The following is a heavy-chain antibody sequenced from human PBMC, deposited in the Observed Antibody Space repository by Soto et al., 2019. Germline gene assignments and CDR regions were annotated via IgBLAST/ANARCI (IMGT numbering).Heavy chain of an antibody. CDR2: ISAYNGNT. CDR1: GYTFTSYG. D-gene: IGHD2-2*01. J-gene: IGHJ6*02. V-gene: IGHV1-18*01. CDR3: ARVRAAAHYYYYGMDV. Sequence: ASVKVSCTASGYTFTSYGISWVRQAPGQGLEWMGWISAYNGNTNYAQKLQGRVTMTTDTSTSTAYMELRSLRSDDTAVYYCARVRAAAHYYYYGMDVWGQGTTVTVSS.